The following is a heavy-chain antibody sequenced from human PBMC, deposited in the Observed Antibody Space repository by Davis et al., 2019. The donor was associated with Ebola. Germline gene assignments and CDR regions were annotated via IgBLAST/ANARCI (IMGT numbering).Heavy chain of an antibody. J-gene: IGHJ4*02. CDR1: GGSFSGYY. D-gene: IGHD4-17*01. CDR3: ARREIDGDYVQDS. V-gene: IGHV4-34*01. CDR2: INHSGST. Sequence: SETLSLTCAVYGGSFSGYYWSWIRQPPGKGLEWIGEINHSGSTYYNPSLMSRVTMSVDTSKNQFSLKLSSVTAADTAVYYCARREIDGDYVQDSWGQGTLVTVSS.